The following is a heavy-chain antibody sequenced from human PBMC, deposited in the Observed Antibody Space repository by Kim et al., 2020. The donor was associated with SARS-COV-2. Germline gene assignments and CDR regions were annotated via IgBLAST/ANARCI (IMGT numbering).Heavy chain of an antibody. CDR2: VSGSGDSV. D-gene: IGHD5-12*01. CDR1: GFNFRSHA. CDR3: AKDMSGYDQFYFDY. Sequence: GGSLRLSCAAFGFNFRSHAMSWVRQAPGKGLEWVSAVSGSGDSVSYADSVRGRFTISRDNSRNTLYLQMNSLRAEDTAVYYCAKDMSGYDQFYFDYWGQGTLVSVSS. J-gene: IGHJ4*02. V-gene: IGHV3-23*01.